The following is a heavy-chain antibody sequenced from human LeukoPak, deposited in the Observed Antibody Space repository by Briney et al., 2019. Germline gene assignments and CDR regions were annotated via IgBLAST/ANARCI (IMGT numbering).Heavy chain of an antibody. J-gene: IGHJ1*01. CDR2: ISAYNGNT. CDR1: GYTFTSYG. V-gene: IGHV1-18*01. CDR3: ASGDSSSWLEYFQH. Sequence: ASVKVSCKAFGYTFTSYGISWVRQAPGQGLEWMGWISAYNGNTNYAQKLQGRVTMTTDTSTSTAYMELRSLRSDDTAVYYCASGDSSSWLEYFQHWGQGTLVTVSS. D-gene: IGHD6-13*01.